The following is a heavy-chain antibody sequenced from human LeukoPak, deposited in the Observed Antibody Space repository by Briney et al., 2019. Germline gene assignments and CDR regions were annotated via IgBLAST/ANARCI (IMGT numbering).Heavy chain of an antibody. D-gene: IGHD3-22*01. CDR1: GFSLSTSGVG. CDR2: IYWNDDK. Sequence: SGPTLVKPTQTLTLTCTFSGFSLSTSGVGVGWIRQPPGKALEWLALIYWNDDKRYSPSLKSRLTITKDTSKNQVVLTMTNMDPVDTATYYCAHSTRGGLLNWFDPWGQGTLVTVSS. CDR3: AHSTRGGLLNWFDP. J-gene: IGHJ5*02. V-gene: IGHV2-5*01.